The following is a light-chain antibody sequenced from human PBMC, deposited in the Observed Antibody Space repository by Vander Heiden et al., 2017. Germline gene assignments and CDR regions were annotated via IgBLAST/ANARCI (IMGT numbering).Light chain of an antibody. Sequence: IALTQSPCTLSLSPAERATLSCRASQSVSSSYLAWYQQKPGQAPRLLIYGAASRATGIPDRFSGSGSGTDFTLTISRLEPEDFAVYYCQQYGSSPPVTFGQGTRLEIK. CDR3: QQYGSSPPVT. J-gene: IGKJ5*01. CDR2: GAA. V-gene: IGKV3-20*01. CDR1: QSVSSSY.